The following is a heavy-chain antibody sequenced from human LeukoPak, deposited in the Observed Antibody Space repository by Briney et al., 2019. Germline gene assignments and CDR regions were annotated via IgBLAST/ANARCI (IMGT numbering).Heavy chain of an antibody. CDR1: GFTFSPYS. V-gene: IGHV3-48*04. Sequence: GGSLRLSCAASGFTFSPYSMNWVRQAPGKGLEWVSYISSSSSTIYYADSVKGRFTISRDNTKNSLYLQMNSLRAEDTAVYHCARGMRMVRGVTFDYWGQGTLVTVSS. J-gene: IGHJ4*02. CDR2: ISSSSSTI. CDR3: ARGMRMVRGVTFDY. D-gene: IGHD3-10*01.